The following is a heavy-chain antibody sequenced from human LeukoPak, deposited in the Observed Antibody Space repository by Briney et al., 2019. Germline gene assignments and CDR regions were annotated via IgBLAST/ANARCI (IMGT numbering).Heavy chain of an antibody. V-gene: IGHV3-66*01. D-gene: IGHD3-16*02. Sequence: HSGGSLRLSCAASGFTVSNNYMSWVRQAPGKGLEWISVIYSGGSTYYADSVKGRFTISRDNSKNTLYLQMNSLRAEDTAMYYCARVLNYDYVWGSYRSSPPDYWGQGTLVTVSS. J-gene: IGHJ4*02. CDR3: ARVLNYDYVWGSYRSSPPDY. CDR2: IYSGGST. CDR1: GFTVSNNY.